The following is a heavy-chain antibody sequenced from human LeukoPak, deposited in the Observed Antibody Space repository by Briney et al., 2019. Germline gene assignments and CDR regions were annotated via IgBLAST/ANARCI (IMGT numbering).Heavy chain of an antibody. CDR2: IKQDGSER. D-gene: IGHD3-16*01. J-gene: IGHJ4*02. V-gene: IGHV3-7*01. Sequence: GGSLRLSCAASGFSFTNYWMSWVRQAPGKGLEWVAKIKQDGSERYYVDSVKGRFTISRDNAKKSLYLQMSSLRDEDMAVYYCARGGFSRGDNWGQGTLVTVSS. CDR3: ARGGFSRGDN. CDR1: GFSFTNYW.